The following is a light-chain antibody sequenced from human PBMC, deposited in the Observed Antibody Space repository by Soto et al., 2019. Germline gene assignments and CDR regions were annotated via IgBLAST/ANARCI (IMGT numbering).Light chain of an antibody. Sequence: EVLLTQSPATLSVSPGERATLSCRASEIVGMYLAWYRQIPGQAPRLLIYDASKRATGVPARFSGGGSGTDFTLTINSLEPDDFAVYYCQQRDSWPITFGQGTRLEIK. J-gene: IGKJ5*01. CDR2: DAS. V-gene: IGKV3-11*01. CDR1: EIVGMY. CDR3: QQRDSWPIT.